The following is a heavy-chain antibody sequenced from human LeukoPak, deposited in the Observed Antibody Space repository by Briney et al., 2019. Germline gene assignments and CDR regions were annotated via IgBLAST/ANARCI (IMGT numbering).Heavy chain of an antibody. CDR1: GFTFSSYS. D-gene: IGHD3-9*01. CDR3: ARDFETSLDY. CDR2: ISSSSSTI. V-gene: IGHV3-48*01. J-gene: IGHJ4*02. Sequence: GGSLRLSCAASGFTFSSYSMNWVRQAPGRGLEWVSYISSSSSTIYYADSVKGRFTISRDNAKNTLYLQMNSLRAEDTAVYYCARDFETSLDYWGQGTLVTVSS.